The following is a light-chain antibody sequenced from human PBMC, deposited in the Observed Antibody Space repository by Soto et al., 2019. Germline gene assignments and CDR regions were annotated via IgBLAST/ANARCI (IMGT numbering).Light chain of an antibody. CDR3: QQYNNWPVT. Sequence: ETVMTQSPATLSVSPGKRATLSCRASQSVSSNLAWYQQKPGQAPRLLMYGASTRATGIPARFSGSGSGTEYTLTISSLQSEDFAVYYCQQYNNWPVTFGGGTRVEIK. CDR1: QSVSSN. J-gene: IGKJ4*01. V-gene: IGKV3-15*01. CDR2: GAS.